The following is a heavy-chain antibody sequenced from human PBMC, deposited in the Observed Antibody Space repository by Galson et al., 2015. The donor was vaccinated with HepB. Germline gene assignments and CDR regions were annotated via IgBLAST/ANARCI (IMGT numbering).Heavy chain of an antibody. CDR3: ARARDCSSTSCYIFPYYYYGMDV. CDR1: GFTFDDYA. CDR2: ISWNSGSI. J-gene: IGHJ6*02. V-gene: IGHV3-9*01. Sequence: SLRLSCAASGFTFDDYAMHWVRQAPGKGLEWVSGISWNSGSIGYADSVKGRFTISRDNAKNSLYLQMNSLRAEDTALYYCARARDCSSTSCYIFPYYYYGMDVWGQGTTVTVSS. D-gene: IGHD2-2*02.